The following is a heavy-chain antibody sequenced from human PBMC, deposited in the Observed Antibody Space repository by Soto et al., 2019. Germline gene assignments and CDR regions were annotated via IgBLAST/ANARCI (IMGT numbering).Heavy chain of an antibody. CDR3: ARGLYGDYSTDY. V-gene: IGHV1-8*01. Sequence: ASVKVSCKASGYTFISYDINWVRQATGQGLEWMGWMNPKSGDTGYXXKVQGRVXXTRNASISTGXVELSXRGCEDTAVYYCARGLYGDYSTDYWGQGTLVTVSS. J-gene: IGHJ4*02. CDR1: GYTFISYD. D-gene: IGHD4-17*01. CDR2: MNPKSGDT.